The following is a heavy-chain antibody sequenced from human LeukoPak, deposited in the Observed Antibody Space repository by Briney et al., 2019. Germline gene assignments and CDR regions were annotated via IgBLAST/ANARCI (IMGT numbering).Heavy chain of an antibody. CDR1: GYTFTGYY. CDR3: ATLCCGSYYMDV. J-gene: IGHJ6*03. CDR2: INPNSGGT. V-gene: IGHV1-2*02. D-gene: IGHD2-15*01. Sequence: ASVKVSCKASGYTFTGYYMHWVRQAPGQGLEWMGWINPNSGGTNYAQKFQGRVTMTRDTSISTAYMELSRLRSDDTAVYYCATLCCGSYYMDVWGKGTTVTVSS.